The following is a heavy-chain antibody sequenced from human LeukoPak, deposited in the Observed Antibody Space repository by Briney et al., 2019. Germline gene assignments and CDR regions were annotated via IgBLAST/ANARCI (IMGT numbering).Heavy chain of an antibody. Sequence: SQTLSLTCTVSGGSISSGGYYWSWIRQHSGKGLEWIGYIYYSGSTYYNPSLKSRVTISVDTSKNQFSLKLSSVTAADTAVYYCARAPKFSVVGESGLAYWGQGTLVTVSS. CDR1: GGSISSGGYY. CDR3: ARAPKFSVVGESGLAY. J-gene: IGHJ4*02. CDR2: IYYSGST. V-gene: IGHV4-31*03. D-gene: IGHD3-22*01.